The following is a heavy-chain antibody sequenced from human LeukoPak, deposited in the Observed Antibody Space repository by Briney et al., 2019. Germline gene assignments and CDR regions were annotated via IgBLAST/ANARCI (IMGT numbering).Heavy chain of an antibody. Sequence: ASVXVSCKASGGTFISYAISWVRQAPGQGLEWMGGIIPIFGTANYAQKFQGRVTITTDESTSTAYMELSSLRSEDTAVYYCARVGGRKYSGSYGTWGQGTLVTVSS. V-gene: IGHV1-69*05. D-gene: IGHD1-26*01. J-gene: IGHJ4*02. CDR1: GGTFISYA. CDR3: ARVGGRKYSGSYGT. CDR2: IIPIFGTA.